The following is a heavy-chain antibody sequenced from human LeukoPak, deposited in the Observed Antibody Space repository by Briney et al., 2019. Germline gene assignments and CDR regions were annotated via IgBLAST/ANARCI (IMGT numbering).Heavy chain of an antibody. D-gene: IGHD6-19*01. CDR1: GYIFTSYY. Sequence: ASVKVSCKASGYIFTSYYIHWVRQAPGQGLEWMGKINPSGGSTSYAQKFQGRVTMIRDTSTSTVYMELSSLRSDDTAVYYCARGGGGWYRGYFQHWGQGTLVTVSS. CDR2: INPSGGST. CDR3: ARGGGGWYRGYFQH. J-gene: IGHJ1*01. V-gene: IGHV1-46*01.